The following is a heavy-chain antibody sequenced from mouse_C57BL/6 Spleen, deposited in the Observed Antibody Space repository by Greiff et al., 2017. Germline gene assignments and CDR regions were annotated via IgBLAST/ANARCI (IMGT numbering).Heavy chain of an antibody. CDR3: ARGYLGFYAMDY. V-gene: IGHV1-62-2*01. CDR2: FYPGSGSI. Sequence: VKLQESGAELVKPGASVKLSCKASGYTFTEYTIHWVKQRSGQGLEWIGWFYPGSGSIKYNEKFKDKATLTADKSSSTVYMELSRLTSEDSAVYFCARGYLGFYAMDYWGQGTSVTVSS. CDR1: GYTFTEYT. D-gene: IGHD2-2*01. J-gene: IGHJ4*01.